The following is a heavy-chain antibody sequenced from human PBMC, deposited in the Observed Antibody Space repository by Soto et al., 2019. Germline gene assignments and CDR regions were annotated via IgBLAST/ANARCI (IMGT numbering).Heavy chain of an antibody. D-gene: IGHD4-4*01. CDR2: ISGSGGST. CDR1: GFTFSSYA. J-gene: IGHJ6*02. Sequence: GGSLRLSCAASGFTFSSYAMSWVRQAPGKGLEWVSAISGSGGSTYYADSVKGRFTISRDNSKNTLYLQMNSLNTEDTAVYYCGRGGYRHYSAYYYYALDVWGQGTTVTVSS. V-gene: IGHV3-23*01. CDR3: GRGGYRHYSAYYYYALDV.